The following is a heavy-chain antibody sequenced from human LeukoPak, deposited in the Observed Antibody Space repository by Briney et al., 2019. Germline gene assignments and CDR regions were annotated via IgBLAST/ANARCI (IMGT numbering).Heavy chain of an antibody. CDR2: INWNGGST. CDR1: GFTVSSNY. CDR3: ARDTTLYYDGSGFDAFDI. D-gene: IGHD3-22*01. J-gene: IGHJ3*02. Sequence: PGGSLRLSCAASGFTVSSNYMIWVRQAPGKGLEWVSAINWNGGSTGYADSVKGRFTISRDNAKNSLYLQMNSLRAEDTALYYCARDTTLYYDGSGFDAFDIWGQGTMVTVSS. V-gene: IGHV3-20*04.